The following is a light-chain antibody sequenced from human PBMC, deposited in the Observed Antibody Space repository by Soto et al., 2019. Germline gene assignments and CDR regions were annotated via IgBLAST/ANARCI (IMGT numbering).Light chain of an antibody. J-gene: IGKJ1*01. CDR3: QQYGGSPRT. Sequence: ENVLTQSPGTLSLSPGERATLSCRASQSVTNNYLAWYQQKPGLAPRLLIYGASSRATGIPDRFSGSGSGTEFTLTISRLEPEDFAVFYCQQYGGSPRTFGQGTRVEIK. CDR1: QSVTNNY. V-gene: IGKV3-20*01. CDR2: GAS.